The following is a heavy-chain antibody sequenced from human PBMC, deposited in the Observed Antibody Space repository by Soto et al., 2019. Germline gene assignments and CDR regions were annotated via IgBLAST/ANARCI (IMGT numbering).Heavy chain of an antibody. CDR3: AKDVRYSSSWYFDY. CDR2: ISGSGGGT. J-gene: IGHJ4*02. V-gene: IGHV3-23*01. CDR1: GFTFTNYA. Sequence: GGSLRLSCAASGFTFTNYAMSWVRQAPGKGLEWVSAISGSGGGTYYADSVKGRFTISRDNSKNTLYLQMNSLRAEDTAVYYCAKDVRYSSSWYFDYWGQGTLVTVSS. D-gene: IGHD6-13*01.